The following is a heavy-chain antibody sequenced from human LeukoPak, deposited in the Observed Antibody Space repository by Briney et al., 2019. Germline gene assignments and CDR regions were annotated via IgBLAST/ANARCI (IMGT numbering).Heavy chain of an antibody. CDR2: INHSGST. V-gene: IGHV4-34*01. D-gene: IGHD3-9*01. J-gene: IGHJ2*01. CDR3: ARREYDILTGYSTWYFDL. CDR1: GGSFSGYY. Sequence: SETLSLTCAVYGGSFSGYYWSWIRQPPGKGLEWIVEINHSGSTNYNPSLKSRVTISIDTSKNQFSLKLSSVTAADTAVYYCARREYDILTGYSTWYFDLWGRGTLVTVSS.